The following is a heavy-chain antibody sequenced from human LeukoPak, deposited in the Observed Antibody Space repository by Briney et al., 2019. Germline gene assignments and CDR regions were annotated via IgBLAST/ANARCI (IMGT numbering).Heavy chain of an antibody. V-gene: IGHV3-23*01. CDR3: AKDRDTPKWLLRVGAFDI. CDR1: GFTFSSYA. Sequence: PGGSLRLSCAASGFTFSSYAMSWVRQAPGKGLGWVSAISGSGGSTYYADSVKGRFTISRDNSKNTLYLQMNSLRAEDTAVYYCAKDRDTPKWLLRVGAFDIWGQGTMVTVSS. CDR2: ISGSGGST. J-gene: IGHJ3*02. D-gene: IGHD3-22*01.